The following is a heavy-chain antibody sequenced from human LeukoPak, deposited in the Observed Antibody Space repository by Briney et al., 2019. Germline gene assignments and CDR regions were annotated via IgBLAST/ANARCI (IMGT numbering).Heavy chain of an antibody. J-gene: IGHJ4*02. D-gene: IGHD5-12*01. Sequence: GGSLRLSCAASGFTFSNAWMSWVRQAPGKGLEWVGRIKSKTDGGTTDYAAPVKGRFTISRDDSKNTLYLQMNSLKTEDTAVYYCTTDPALWRRYSGYDFFDYWGQGTLVTVSS. CDR2: IKSKTDGGTT. CDR1: GFTFSNAW. CDR3: TTDPALWRRYSGYDFFDY. V-gene: IGHV3-15*01.